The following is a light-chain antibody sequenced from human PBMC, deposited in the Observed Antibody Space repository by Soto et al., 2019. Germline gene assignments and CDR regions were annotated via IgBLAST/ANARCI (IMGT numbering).Light chain of an antibody. CDR3: SSYTESATFVL. J-gene: IGLJ2*01. CDR1: GSDIGSYNR. V-gene: IGLV2-18*02. CDR2: EVN. Sequence: HSALTQPPSVSGSPGQSVTISCTGTGSDIGSYNRVSWYRRVPGTAPKLMISEVNKRPSGVPDRFSGSKSGNTASLTISGLRAEDEADYYCSSYTESATFVLFGGGTKLTVL.